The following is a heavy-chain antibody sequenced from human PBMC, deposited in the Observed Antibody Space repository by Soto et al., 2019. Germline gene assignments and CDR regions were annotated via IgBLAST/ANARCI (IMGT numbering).Heavy chain of an antibody. CDR2: INPETGST. CDR3: TRQSCSGTSCYSYFDF. J-gene: IGHJ4*02. D-gene: IGHD2-2*01. Sequence: QARLFQSGPELQRPGASTNISCRASGYDFTGSYLHWVRRAPGQAPQWMGMINPETGSTTYAETFRGRAAMTTDRSAGTVYLGLDRLTSDDSATYYCTRQSCSGTSCYSYFDFWGQGTSVTVS. V-gene: IGHV1-2*02. CDR1: GYDFTGSY.